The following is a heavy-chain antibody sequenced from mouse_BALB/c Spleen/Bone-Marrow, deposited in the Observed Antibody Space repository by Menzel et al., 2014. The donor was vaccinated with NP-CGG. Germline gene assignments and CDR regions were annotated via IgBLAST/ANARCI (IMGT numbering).Heavy chain of an antibody. J-gene: IGHJ4*01. Sequence: EVKLVESGGGLVQPGGSRKLSCAASGFTFSSFGMHWVRQAPEKGLEWVAYISSGSSTIYYADTVKGRSTISRDNPKNTLLLQMTSLRSEDTAMYYCARDEDYAMDYWGQGTSVTVSS. CDR1: GFTFSSFG. CDR2: ISSGSSTI. V-gene: IGHV5-17*02. CDR3: ARDEDYAMDY.